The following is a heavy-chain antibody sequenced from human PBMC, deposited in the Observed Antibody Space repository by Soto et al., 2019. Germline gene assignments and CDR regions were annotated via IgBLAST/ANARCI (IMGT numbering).Heavy chain of an antibody. CDR2: ISGSGGST. Sequence: GGSLRLSCAASGFTFSSYAMSWVRQAPGKGLEWVSAISGSGGSTYYADSVKGRFTISRDNSKNTLYLQMNSLRAEDTAVYYCAKASGVGSGSYYNDHYYYGMDVWGQGTTVTVSS. D-gene: IGHD3-10*01. CDR1: GFTFSSYA. CDR3: AKASGVGSGSYYNDHYYYGMDV. J-gene: IGHJ6*02. V-gene: IGHV3-23*01.